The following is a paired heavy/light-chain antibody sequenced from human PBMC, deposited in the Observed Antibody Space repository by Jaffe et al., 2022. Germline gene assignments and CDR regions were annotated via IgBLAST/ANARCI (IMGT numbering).Heavy chain of an antibody. J-gene: IGHJ2*01. Sequence: EMQLLESGGGLVQPGGSLRLSCVASGFTFSSYAMSWVRQAPGKGLEWVSGISGSGSGTYYTDSVKGRFTISRDNSKSTLYLEMNSLRVEDTAVYYCAKRVRPGIAVAGTLKWYFDLWGRGTLVTVSS. CDR3: AKRVRPGIAVAGTLKWYFDL. CDR2: ISGSGSGT. V-gene: IGHV3-23*01. D-gene: IGHD6-19*01. CDR1: GFTFSSYA.
Light chain of an antibody. Sequence: QSVLTQPPSVSGAPGQRVTVSCTGSSSNIGAGYDVHWYQQLPGTAPKLLIYGNTNRTSGVPDRFSGSKSGTSASLAITGLQAEDEADYYCQSYDSSLRVSVFGGGTKLTVL. J-gene: IGLJ3*02. CDR1: SSNIGAGYD. CDR2: GNT. CDR3: QSYDSSLRVSV. V-gene: IGLV1-40*01.